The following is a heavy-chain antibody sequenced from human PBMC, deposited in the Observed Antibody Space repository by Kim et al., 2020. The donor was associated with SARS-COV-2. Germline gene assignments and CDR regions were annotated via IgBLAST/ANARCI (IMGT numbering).Heavy chain of an antibody. CDR3: ARERVLGYCSSTSCPPGYYFDY. J-gene: IGHJ4*02. CDR1: GFTFSSYS. Sequence: GGSLRLSCAASGFTFSSYSMNWVRQAPGKGLEWVSSISSSSSYIYYADSVKGRFTISRDNAKNSLYLQMNSLRAEDTAVYYCARERVLGYCSSTSCPPGYYFDYWGQGTLVTVSS. D-gene: IGHD2-2*01. CDR2: ISSSSSYI. V-gene: IGHV3-21*01.